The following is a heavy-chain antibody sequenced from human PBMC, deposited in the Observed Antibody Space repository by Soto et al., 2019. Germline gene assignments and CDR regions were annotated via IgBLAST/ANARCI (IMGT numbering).Heavy chain of an antibody. CDR1: GASIRSNNR. V-gene: IGHV4-4*02. CDR3: ARRYGGNLDY. CDR2: IYHSGST. D-gene: IGHD1-26*01. J-gene: IGHJ4*02. Sequence: SETLSLTCAVSGASIRSNNRWSWVRQPPGKGLEWIGEIYHSGSTNYNPSLKSRVTISVDTSKNQFSLKLSSVTAADTAVYYCARRYGGNLDYWGQGTLVTVSS.